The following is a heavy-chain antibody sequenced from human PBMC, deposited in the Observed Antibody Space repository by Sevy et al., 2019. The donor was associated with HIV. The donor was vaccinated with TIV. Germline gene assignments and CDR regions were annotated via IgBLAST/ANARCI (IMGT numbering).Heavy chain of an antibody. CDR3: GREMISMVPGVPDAFDI. D-gene: IGHD3-10*01. J-gene: IGHJ3*02. CDR1: GFTFGNYW. CDR2: INNDGSNT. Sequence: GGSLRLSCAASGFTFGNYWMHWVRQAPGKGLVWISRINNDGSNTNYADSAKGRFTTSRDNAKNTLYLQMNSLRAEDTAVYYCGREMISMVPGVPDAFDIWGQGTMVTVSS. V-gene: IGHV3-74*01.